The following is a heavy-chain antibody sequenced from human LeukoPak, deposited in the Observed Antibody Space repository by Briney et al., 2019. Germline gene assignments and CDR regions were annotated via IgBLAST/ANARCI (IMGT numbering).Heavy chain of an antibody. J-gene: IGHJ4*02. D-gene: IGHD1-26*01. Sequence: GGSLRLSCAASGFTFISYWMHWVRQAPGKGLVWVSRINSDGSSTSYADSVKGRFTIYRDNAKNTLYLQMNSMRAEDTAVYYCARGYSGTYRIDYWGQGTLVTVSS. CDR1: GFTFISYW. V-gene: IGHV3-74*01. CDR3: ARGYSGTYRIDY. CDR2: INSDGSST.